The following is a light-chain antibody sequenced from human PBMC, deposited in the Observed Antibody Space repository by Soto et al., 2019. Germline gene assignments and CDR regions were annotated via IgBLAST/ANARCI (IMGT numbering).Light chain of an antibody. CDR1: QSVTSTY. V-gene: IGKV3-20*01. Sequence: EIVMTQSPATLSVATGERATLSSRASQSVTSTYMAWYQQKPGQAPRLLIYATSFRATGIPDRFRGSGSGTDFTLTISSLEPEDSAVYYCQDSSTSPWPFGQGTKVDI. CDR3: QDSSTSPWP. CDR2: ATS. J-gene: IGKJ1*01.